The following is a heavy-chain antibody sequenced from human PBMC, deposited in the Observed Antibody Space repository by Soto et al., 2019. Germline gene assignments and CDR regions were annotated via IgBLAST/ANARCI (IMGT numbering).Heavy chain of an antibody. V-gene: IGHV3-64*04. CDR2: IGVDGRST. D-gene: IGHD4-17*01. CDR1: GFFFSTYA. Sequence: PGGPLRLSCSGFGFFFSTYAIHWVRQAPGKGLECVSFIGVDGRSTHYADSVKGRFTISRDNSKNTLYLQLNSLRVEGTSVYYCATVGGFDPWGQGTLVTVSS. J-gene: IGHJ5*02. CDR3: ATVGGFDP.